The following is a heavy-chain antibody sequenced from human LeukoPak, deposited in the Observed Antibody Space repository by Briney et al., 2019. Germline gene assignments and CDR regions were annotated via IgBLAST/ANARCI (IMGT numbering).Heavy chain of an antibody. CDR2: IYPLETT. CDR1: GDSVNSGAYY. CDR3: ARQPKACTPGVYVTGKACWFDP. Sequence: SQTLSLTCTVSGDSVNSGAYYWSWLRQPAGKEPEWIGRIYPLETTNYNPSLKSRVTISVDTPKNQFTLELISMTAADTAVYFCARQPKACTPGVYVTGKACWFDPWGQGRLVTVSS. J-gene: IGHJ5*02. D-gene: IGHD3-10*01. V-gene: IGHV4-61*02.